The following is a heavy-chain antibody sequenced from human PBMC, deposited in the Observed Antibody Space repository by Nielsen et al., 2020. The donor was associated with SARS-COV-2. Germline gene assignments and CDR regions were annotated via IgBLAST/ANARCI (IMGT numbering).Heavy chain of an antibody. V-gene: IGHV3-11*04. J-gene: IGHJ4*02. CDR1: GGSISSSSYY. CDR3: VRDGRNSVSFDL. CDR2: ISSSGSTI. D-gene: IGHD5/OR15-5a*01. Sequence: LSLTCTVSGGSISSSSYYWGWIRQAPGKGLEWVSYISSSGSTIYYADSVKGRFTISRDNADNTIYLQMNSLRAEDTAVYYCVRDGRNSVSFDLWGQGTLVTVSS.